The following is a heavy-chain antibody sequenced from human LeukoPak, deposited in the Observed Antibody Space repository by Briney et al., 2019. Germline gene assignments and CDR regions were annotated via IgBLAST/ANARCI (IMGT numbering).Heavy chain of an antibody. D-gene: IGHD6-13*01. CDR2: ISSSSSYI. Sequence: PGGSLRLSCAASGFTLSSYSMNWVRQAPGKGLEWVSSISSSSSYIYYADSVKGRFTISRDNAKNSLYLQMNSLRAEDTAVYYCARDFTAAADFDYWGQGTLVTVSS. V-gene: IGHV3-21*01. CDR3: ARDFTAAADFDY. J-gene: IGHJ4*02. CDR1: GFTLSSYS.